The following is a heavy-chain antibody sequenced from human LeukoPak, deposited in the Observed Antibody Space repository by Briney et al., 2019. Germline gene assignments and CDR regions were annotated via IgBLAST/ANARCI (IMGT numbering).Heavy chain of an antibody. J-gene: IGHJ4*02. CDR2: ISWNSGSI. V-gene: IGHV3-9*01. CDR3: AKDFNYGSASYYTITPFFDY. CDR1: GFTFDDYA. D-gene: IGHD3-10*01. Sequence: GGSLRLSCAASGFTFDDYAMHWVRQAPGKGLEWVSGISWNSGSIGYADSVKGRFTISRDNAKNSLYLQMNSLRAEDTALYYCAKDFNYGSASYYTITPFFDYWGQGTLVTVSS.